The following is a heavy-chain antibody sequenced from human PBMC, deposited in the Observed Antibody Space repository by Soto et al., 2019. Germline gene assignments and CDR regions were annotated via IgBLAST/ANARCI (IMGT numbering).Heavy chain of an antibody. Sequence: SETLSLTCAVYGGSFSGYYWSWIRQPPGKGLEWIGEINHSGSTNYNPSLKSRVTISVDTSRNQFSLKLSSVTAADTAVYYCARFGKLGLRPRAVFDYWGQGTLVTVSS. CDR2: INHSGST. V-gene: IGHV4-34*01. CDR3: ARFGKLGLRPRAVFDY. J-gene: IGHJ4*02. D-gene: IGHD7-27*01. CDR1: GGSFSGYY.